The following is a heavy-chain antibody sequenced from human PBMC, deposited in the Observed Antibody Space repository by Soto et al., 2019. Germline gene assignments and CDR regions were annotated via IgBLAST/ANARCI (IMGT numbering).Heavy chain of an antibody. V-gene: IGHV1-24*01. CDR3: ATVGGTTHYYYYGMDV. CDR2: FDPEDGET. D-gene: IGHD1-7*01. J-gene: IGHJ6*02. CDR1: GYTLTELS. Sequence: ASVKVSFKVSGYTLTELSMHWVRQAPGKGLEWMGGFDPEDGETIYAQKFQGRVTMTEDTSTDTAYMGLSSLRSEDTAVYYCATVGGTTHYYYYGMDVWGQGTTVTVSS.